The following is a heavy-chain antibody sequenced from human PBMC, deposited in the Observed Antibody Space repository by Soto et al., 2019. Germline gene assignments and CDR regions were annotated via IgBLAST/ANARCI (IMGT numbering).Heavy chain of an antibody. CDR1: GFTFSSYA. CDR3: ARGSRSSWDYNWFDP. CDR2: IGTAGDT. D-gene: IGHD6-13*01. Sequence: GGSLRLSCAASGFTFSSYAMHWVRQATGKGLEWVSAIGTAGDTYYPGSVKGRFTISRENAKNSLYLQMNSLRAGDTAVYYCARGSRSSWDYNWFDPWGQGTLVIGSS. J-gene: IGHJ5*02. V-gene: IGHV3-13*01.